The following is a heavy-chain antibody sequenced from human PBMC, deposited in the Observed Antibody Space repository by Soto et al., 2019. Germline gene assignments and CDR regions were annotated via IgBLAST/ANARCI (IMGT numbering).Heavy chain of an antibody. CDR1: GFTFSSYA. Sequence: GGSLRLSCAASGFTFSSYAVSWVHQAPGKGPEWISSISGSGSTIYYADSVKGRFTISRDNSKNTLYLQMSSLRAEDTAVYYCAKVFYYYDSSGYYYFDYWGQGTLVTVSS. D-gene: IGHD3-22*01. CDR2: ISGSGSTI. J-gene: IGHJ4*02. V-gene: IGHV3-23*01. CDR3: AKVFYYYDSSGYYYFDY.